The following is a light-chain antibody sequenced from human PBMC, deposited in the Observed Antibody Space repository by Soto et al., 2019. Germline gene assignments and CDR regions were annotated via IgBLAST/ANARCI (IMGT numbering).Light chain of an antibody. CDR3: LLYYGGVQV. V-gene: IGLV7-43*01. Sequence: QAVVTQEPSLTVSPGGPATPPCPSSLEAVTSDYYPNWFQQKPGQAPRSLIYSTTNKHSWTPARFSGSLLGGKAALILSYVQPEDEADYYCLLYYGGVQVFGGGTKLTVL. J-gene: IGLJ3*02. CDR2: STT. CDR1: LEAVTSDYY.